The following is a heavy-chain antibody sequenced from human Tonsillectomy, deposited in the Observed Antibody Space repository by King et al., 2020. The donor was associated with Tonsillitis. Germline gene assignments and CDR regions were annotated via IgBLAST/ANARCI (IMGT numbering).Heavy chain of an antibody. Sequence: VQLVESGGGLVQPGGSLRLSCAASGFTFSNYAMSWVRQAPGKGLEWVSTISGSGSNTSYADTVKGRFTISRDNSKNTQYLQRNSLRAEDTAVYYCAKGGEAVAVWFDPWGQGTLVTVSS. D-gene: IGHD6-19*01. CDR3: AKGGEAVAVWFDP. J-gene: IGHJ5*02. CDR1: GFTFSNYA. V-gene: IGHV3-23*04. CDR2: ISGSGSNT.